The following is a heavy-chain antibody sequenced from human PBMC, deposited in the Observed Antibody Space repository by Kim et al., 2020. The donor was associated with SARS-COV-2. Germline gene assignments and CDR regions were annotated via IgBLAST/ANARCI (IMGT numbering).Heavy chain of an antibody. V-gene: IGHV3-11*06. CDR3: AREGGLRYYYDSSGYHYFDY. J-gene: IGHJ4*02. D-gene: IGHD3-22*01. Sequence: RFTSSRDNAKNSLYLQMNSLRAEDTAVYYCAREGGLRYYYDSSGYHYFDYWGQGTLVTVSS.